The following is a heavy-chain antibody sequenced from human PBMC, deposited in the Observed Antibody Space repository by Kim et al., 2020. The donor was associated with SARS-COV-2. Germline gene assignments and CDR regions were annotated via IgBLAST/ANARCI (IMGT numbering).Heavy chain of an antibody. J-gene: IGHJ4*02. CDR3: ATITAAAGMRY. V-gene: IGHV1-69*04. CDR1: GGTFSSYA. Sequence: SVKVSCKASGGTFSSYAISWVRQAPGQGLEWMGRIIPILGIANYAQKFQGRVTITADKSTSTAYMKLSSLRSEDTAVYYCATITAAAGMRYWGQGTLVTVSS. CDR2: IIPILGIA. D-gene: IGHD6-13*01.